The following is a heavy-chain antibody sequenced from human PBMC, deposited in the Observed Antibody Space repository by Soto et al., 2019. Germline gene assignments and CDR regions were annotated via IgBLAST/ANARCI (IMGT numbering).Heavy chain of an antibody. Sequence: EVQLVESGGSLVQPGGSLRLSCAASGLTLSTYTMNWVRQAPGKGLEWMSYIRRHTSVTAYADSVKGRFTISRDSAKNSLYLKMDRLRDEDTAVYYCGKGAISGYYAIDRWGQGTLVTVSS. CDR3: GKGAISGYYAIDR. V-gene: IGHV3-48*02. J-gene: IGHJ5*02. D-gene: IGHD3-22*01. CDR2: IRRHTSVT. CDR1: GLTLSTYT.